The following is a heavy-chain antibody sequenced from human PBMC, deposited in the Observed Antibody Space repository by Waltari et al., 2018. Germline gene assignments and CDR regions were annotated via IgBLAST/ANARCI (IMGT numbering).Heavy chain of an antibody. V-gene: IGHV1-18*01. D-gene: IGHD3-10*02. CDR1: GYMFRNFG. J-gene: IGHJ5*02. Sequence: QIQLVQSGGEVKKPGASVKVSCKASGYMFRNFGIFWVRQAPGQGLEFMVWISAYNCNTHDAQTFHGRLTLTTDTSASTAYMELSRLTSDDTAVYYCARDRRDDNNSVRWLDPWGQGTLVTVSS. CDR2: ISAYNCNT. CDR3: ARDRRDDNNSVRWLDP.